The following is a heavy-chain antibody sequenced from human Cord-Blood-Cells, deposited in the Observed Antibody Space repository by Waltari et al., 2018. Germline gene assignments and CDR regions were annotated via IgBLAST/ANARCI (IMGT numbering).Heavy chain of an antibody. CDR2: IYLDDDK. D-gene: IGHD7-27*01. J-gene: IGHJ2*01. Sequence: QITLKESGPTLVKPTQTLTLTCTFSGFSLSTSGVGVGWIRQPPGKALELLALIYLDDDKRYSPSLKSRLTITKDTSKNQVVLKMTNMDPVDTATYYCAHSPTGDWYFDLWGRGTLVTVSS. V-gene: IGHV2-5*02. CDR3: AHSPTGDWYFDL. CDR1: GFSLSTSGVG.